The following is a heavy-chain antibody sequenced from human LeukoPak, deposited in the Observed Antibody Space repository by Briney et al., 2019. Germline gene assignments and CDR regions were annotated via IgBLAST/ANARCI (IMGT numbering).Heavy chain of an antibody. CDR3: ARRRKQQLVPYWYFDL. Sequence: PSETLSLTCTVSGGSISSGGYYWSWIRQPPGKGLEWIGYIYHSGSTYYNPSLKSRVTISVDRSKNQFSLKLSSVTAADTAVYYCARRRKQQLVPYWYFDLWGRGTLVTVSS. CDR1: GGSISSGGYY. V-gene: IGHV4-30-2*01. D-gene: IGHD6-13*01. CDR2: IYHSGST. J-gene: IGHJ2*01.